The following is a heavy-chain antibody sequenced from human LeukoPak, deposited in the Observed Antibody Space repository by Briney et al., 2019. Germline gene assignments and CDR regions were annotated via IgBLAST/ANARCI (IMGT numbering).Heavy chain of an antibody. V-gene: IGHV3-53*01. CDR3: ARGKTYYYDSSGSGGDYYGMDV. CDR2: IYSGGRT. Sequence: GGSLRLSCAASGFTVSSNYMSWVRQAPGKGLEWVSVIYSGGRTYYADSVKGRFTISRDNSKNTLYLQMNSLRAEDTAVYYCARGKTYYYDSSGSGGDYYGMDVWGQGSTVTVSS. CDR1: GFTVSSNY. J-gene: IGHJ6*02. D-gene: IGHD3-22*01.